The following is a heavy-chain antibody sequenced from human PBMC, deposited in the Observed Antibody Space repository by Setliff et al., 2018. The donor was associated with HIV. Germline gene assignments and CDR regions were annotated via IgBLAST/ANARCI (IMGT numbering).Heavy chain of an antibody. J-gene: IGHJ3*02. D-gene: IGHD4-17*01. CDR2: ISTYNGNT. CDR1: GYTFTAFG. CDR3: AKDPSGTVTTI. V-gene: IGHV1-18*01. Sequence: ASVKVSCKASGYTFTAFGMNWLRQAPGQGPEWMGWISTYNGNTNYAQKFQGRVTMTTDTSTSTVYMELRSLRSDDTAVYYCAKDPSGTVTTIWGQGTMVTVSS.